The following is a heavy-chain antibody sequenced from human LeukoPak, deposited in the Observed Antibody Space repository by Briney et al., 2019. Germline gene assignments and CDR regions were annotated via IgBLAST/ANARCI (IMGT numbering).Heavy chain of an antibody. CDR2: ISGSGGST. J-gene: IGHJ4*02. D-gene: IGHD6-13*01. CDR1: RFTFSTFA. Sequence: GGSLRLSCAASRFTFSTFAMSWVRQAPGKGLEWVSAISGSGGSTYYADSVKGRFTISRDNSKNTLYLQMNSLRAEDTAVYYCAKDPTNDSSSWYTSGYFDYWGQGTLVTVSS. V-gene: IGHV3-23*01. CDR3: AKDPTNDSSSWYTSGYFDY.